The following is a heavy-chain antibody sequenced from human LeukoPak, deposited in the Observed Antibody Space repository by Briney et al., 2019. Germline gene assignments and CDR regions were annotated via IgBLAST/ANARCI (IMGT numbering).Heavy chain of an antibody. CDR2: INHSGST. D-gene: IGHD1-26*01. J-gene: IGHJ4*02. CDR3: ARENSGSYREFDY. Sequence: SQTLSLTCAVYGGSFSGYYWSWIRQPPGKGLEWIGEINHSGSTNYNPSLKSRVTISVDTSKNQFSLKLSSVTAADTAVFYCARENSGSYREFDYWGQGTLVTVSS. V-gene: IGHV4-34*01. CDR1: GGSFSGYY.